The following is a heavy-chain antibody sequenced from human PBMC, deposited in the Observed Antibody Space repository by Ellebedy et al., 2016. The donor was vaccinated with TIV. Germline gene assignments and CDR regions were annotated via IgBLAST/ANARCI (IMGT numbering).Heavy chain of an antibody. J-gene: IGHJ3*02. CDR3: AGSSWYMAFDI. CDR1: GFTFSSYA. D-gene: IGHD6-13*01. Sequence: GESLKISCAASGFTFSSYAMSWIRQAPGKGLQWVSTVSGDGGSTFYADSVKGRFTISRDNSKNTLYLQMNSLRAEDTAVYYCAGSSWYMAFDIWGQGTMVTVSS. CDR2: VSGDGGST. V-gene: IGHV3-23*01.